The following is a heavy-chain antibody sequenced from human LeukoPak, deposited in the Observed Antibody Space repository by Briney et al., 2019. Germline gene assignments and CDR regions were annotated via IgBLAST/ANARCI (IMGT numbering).Heavy chain of an antibody. CDR1: GGSINSYY. CDR3: ARVRSWDAFDI. V-gene: IGHV4-59*01. CDR2: IYYSGST. Sequence: PSETLSLTCTVSGGSINSYYWSWIRQPPGKGLEWIGYIYYSGSTNYNPSLKSRVTISVDTSKNQFSLKLSSVTAADTAVYYCARVRSWDAFDIWGQGTMVTVSA. J-gene: IGHJ3*02.